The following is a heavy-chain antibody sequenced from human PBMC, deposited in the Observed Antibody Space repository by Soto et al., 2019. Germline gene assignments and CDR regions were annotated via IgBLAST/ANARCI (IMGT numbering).Heavy chain of an antibody. CDR2: INPSGGST. J-gene: IGHJ6*01. V-gene: IGHV1-46*01. CDR3: ARDRILTGLRGSYYYYGMDV. Sequence: GASVKVSCKASGYTFTSYYMHWVRQAPGQGLEWMGIINPSGGSTSYAQKFQGRVNMTRDTSTSTVYMELSSLRSEDTAVYYCARDRILTGLRGSYYYYGMDVWGQGTTVTVSS. CDR1: GYTFTSYY. D-gene: IGHD3-9*01.